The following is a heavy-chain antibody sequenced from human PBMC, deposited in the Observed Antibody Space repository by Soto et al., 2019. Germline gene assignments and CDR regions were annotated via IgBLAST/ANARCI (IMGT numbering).Heavy chain of an antibody. CDR3: ARHTWGRQRGWFDP. V-gene: IGHV4-39*01. D-gene: IGHD2-2*01. Sequence: QLQLQESGPGLVKPSETLSLTCTVSGGSISSSSYYWGWIRQPLGKGLEWIGSIYYSGSTYYNPSLKSRVTXLIXTXMNQCSLKLSSVTAADTAVYYCARHTWGRQRGWFDPWGQGTLVTVSS. CDR1: GGSISSSSYY. J-gene: IGHJ5*02. CDR2: IYYSGST.